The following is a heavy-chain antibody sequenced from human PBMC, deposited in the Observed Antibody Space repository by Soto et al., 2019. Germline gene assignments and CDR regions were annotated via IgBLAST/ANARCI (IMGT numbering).Heavy chain of an antibody. D-gene: IGHD3-22*01. J-gene: IGHJ4*02. CDR2: ISGGGDST. CDR3: AKGETTMRVVVAIRGYHFDY. Sequence: GGSLRLSCAASGFTFSRYPMNWVRQTPGKGLEWVSAISGGGDSTYYADSVKGRFTISRDNSKNTLYLQMNSLRAEDTAVYYCAKGETTMRVVVAIRGYHFDYWGQGTLVTVSS. V-gene: IGHV3-23*01. CDR1: GFTFSRYP.